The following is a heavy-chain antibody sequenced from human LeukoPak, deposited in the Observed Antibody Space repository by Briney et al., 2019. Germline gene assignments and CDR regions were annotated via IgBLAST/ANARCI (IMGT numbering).Heavy chain of an antibody. V-gene: IGHV3-23*01. CDR2: IIDSGNSL. CDR3: AKDPIFSGSYGVFDS. J-gene: IGHJ4*02. Sequence: PGGSLRLSCAASGFTFSSCAMSWVRQAPGKGLEWVSTIIDSGNSLYYADSVEGRFAISRDNFKNTLYLQMNSLRAGDTAVYYCAKDPIFSGSYGVFDSWGQGTLVTVSS. D-gene: IGHD1-26*01. CDR1: GFTFSSCA.